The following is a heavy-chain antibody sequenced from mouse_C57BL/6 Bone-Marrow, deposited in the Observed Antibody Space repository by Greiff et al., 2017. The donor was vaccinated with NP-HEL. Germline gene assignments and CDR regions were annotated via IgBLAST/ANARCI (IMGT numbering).Heavy chain of an antibody. CDR1: GYTFTSYW. D-gene: IGHD1-1*01. V-gene: IGHV1-64*01. J-gene: IGHJ2*01. Sequence: QVQLQQPGAELVKPGASVQLSCKASGYTFTSYWMHWVKQRPGQGLEWIGMIQPNSGSTNYNEKFKSKATLTVDKSSSTAYMQLSGLTSVYSAFYYFARSDITTVVATWDYWGKGTTLTVSS. CDR3: ARSDITTVVATWDY. CDR2: IQPNSGST.